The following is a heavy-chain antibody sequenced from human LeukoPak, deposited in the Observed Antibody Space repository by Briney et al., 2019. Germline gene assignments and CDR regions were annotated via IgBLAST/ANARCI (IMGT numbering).Heavy chain of an antibody. V-gene: IGHV4-4*07. CDR1: GDSIANYY. CDR2: IYSSGST. D-gene: IGHD3-22*01. CDR3: ARAVGHYHSTGYRYYFDY. J-gene: IGHJ4*02. Sequence: PSETLSLTCTVSGDSIANYYWSWIRQPAGKGLEWIGRIYSSGSTNYNPSLKSRVTMSVDTSKIQFSLKLNSMTAADTAVYYCARAVGHYHSTGYRYYFDYWGQGTLVTVSS.